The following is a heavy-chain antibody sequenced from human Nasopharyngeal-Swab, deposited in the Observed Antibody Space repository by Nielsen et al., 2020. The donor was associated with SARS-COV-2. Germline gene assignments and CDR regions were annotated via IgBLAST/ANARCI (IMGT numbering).Heavy chain of an antibody. V-gene: IGHV2-5*08. CDR3: AHRPGGVGDSYFDY. D-gene: IGHD2-21*02. Sequence: TLSLTCTVSGGSISSYYWSWIRQPPGKALEWLALIYWDDDKRYSPSLKSRLTITKDTSKNQVVLTMTNMDPVDTATYYCAHRPGGVGDSYFDYWGQGTLVTVSS. CDR2: IYWDDDK. J-gene: IGHJ4*02. CDR1: GGSISSYYW.